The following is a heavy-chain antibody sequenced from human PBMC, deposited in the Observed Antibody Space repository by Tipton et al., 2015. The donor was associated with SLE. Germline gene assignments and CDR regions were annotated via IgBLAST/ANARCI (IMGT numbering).Heavy chain of an antibody. J-gene: IGHJ3*02. CDR2: ISSSGSTI. Sequence: GSLRLSCAASGFTFSSYEMSWVRQAPGKGLEWVSYISSSGSTIYYADSVKGRFTISRDNAKNSLYLQMNSLRAEDTAVYYCAREGYSSGWREVGDAFDIWGQGTMVTVSS. CDR1: GFTFSSYE. V-gene: IGHV3-48*03. D-gene: IGHD6-19*01. CDR3: AREGYSSGWREVGDAFDI.